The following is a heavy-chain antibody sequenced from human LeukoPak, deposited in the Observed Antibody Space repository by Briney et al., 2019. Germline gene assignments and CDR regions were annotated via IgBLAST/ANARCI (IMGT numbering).Heavy chain of an antibody. V-gene: IGHV4-4*07. Sequence: PSETLSLTCTVSGGSISSYYWSWIRRPAGKGLEWIGRIYTSGSTNYNPSLKSRVTISVDKSKNQFSLKLSSVTAADTAGYYFARVCGGDCYWPRHYYYYMDVWGKGTTVTVSS. J-gene: IGHJ6*03. CDR2: IYTSGST. D-gene: IGHD2-21*02. CDR1: GGSISSYY. CDR3: ARVCGGDCYWPRHYYYYMDV.